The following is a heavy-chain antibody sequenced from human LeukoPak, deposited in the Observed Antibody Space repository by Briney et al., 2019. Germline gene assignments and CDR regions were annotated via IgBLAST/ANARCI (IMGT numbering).Heavy chain of an antibody. D-gene: IGHD4-17*01. CDR1: GFTFNSYA. CDR2: ISASGGTT. J-gene: IGHJ5*02. CDR3: AKGMGVRSPLGP. Sequence: PGRSLRLSCAASGFTFNSYAMSWVRQAPGKGLEWVSAISASGGTTYYADSVKGRFTISRDNSKNTLYLQMNSLRAEDTAIYYCAKGMGVRSPLGPWGQGTLVTVSS. V-gene: IGHV3-23*01.